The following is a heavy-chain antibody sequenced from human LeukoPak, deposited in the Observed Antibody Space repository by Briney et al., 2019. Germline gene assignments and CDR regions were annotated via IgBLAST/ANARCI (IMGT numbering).Heavy chain of an antibody. D-gene: IGHD3-16*02. Sequence: GGSLRLSCAASGFTFSAYAMSWDRQAPGKGLDWVSTISGSGATTYYADSVKGRFTISRDNSKNTLYLQMNSLRAEDTAIYYCAKDLLDLSSDYWGQGTLVTVSS. V-gene: IGHV3-23*01. J-gene: IGHJ4*02. CDR3: AKDLLDLSSDY. CDR2: ISGSGATT. CDR1: GFTFSAYA.